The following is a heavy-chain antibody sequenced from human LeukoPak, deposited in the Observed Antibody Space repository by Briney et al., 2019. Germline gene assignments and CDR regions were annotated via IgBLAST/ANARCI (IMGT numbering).Heavy chain of an antibody. V-gene: IGHV4-39*01. CDR1: GGSISSSSYY. D-gene: IGHD3-10*01. Sequence: PSETLSLTCTVSGGSISSSSYYWGWIRQPPGKGLEWIGSIYYSGSTYYNPSLKSRVTISVDTSKNQFSLKLSSVTAADTAVYYCARATTMVRGLRNWGQGTLVTVSS. CDR3: ARATTMVRGLRN. J-gene: IGHJ4*02. CDR2: IYYSGST.